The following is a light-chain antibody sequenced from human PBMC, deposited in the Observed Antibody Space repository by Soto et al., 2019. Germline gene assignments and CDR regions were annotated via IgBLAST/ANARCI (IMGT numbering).Light chain of an antibody. J-gene: IGLJ2*01. Sequence: QSALTQPASVSVSPGQSVTISCTGTSSDIGGYRYVSWYQQRPGKAPKLMIHDVTNRPSGVSDRFSGSKSGNTASLTISGLQAEDEADYYCTSYTSDSSVIFGGGTKLTVL. CDR1: SSDIGGYRY. CDR3: TSYTSDSSVI. V-gene: IGLV2-14*03. CDR2: DVT.